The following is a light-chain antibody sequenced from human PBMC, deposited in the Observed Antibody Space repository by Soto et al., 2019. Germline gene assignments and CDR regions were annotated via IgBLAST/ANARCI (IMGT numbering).Light chain of an antibody. V-gene: IGKV3-11*01. CDR3: QQRSNWPPIFT. CDR2: DAS. J-gene: IGKJ3*01. Sequence: EIVLTQSPATLPLSPGERATLSCRASQSVSSYLAWYQQNPGQAPMLLIYDASNRATGIPARFSGSGSGTDFTLTISSLEPEDFSVYYCQQRSNWPPIFTCGPGTKVDIK. CDR1: QSVSSY.